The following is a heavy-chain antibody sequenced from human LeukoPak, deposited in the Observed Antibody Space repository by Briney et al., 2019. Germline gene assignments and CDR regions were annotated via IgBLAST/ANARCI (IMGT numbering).Heavy chain of an antibody. CDR2: IYYSGST. D-gene: IGHD6-13*01. V-gene: IGHV4-59*01. Sequence: PSETLSLTCTVSGGSISSYYWSWIRQPPGKGLEWIWYIYYSGSTNYNPSLKSRVTISVDTSKNQFSLKLSSVTAADTAVYYCARAYSSSWAFDYWGQGTLVTVSS. J-gene: IGHJ4*02. CDR3: ARAYSSSWAFDY. CDR1: GGSISSYY.